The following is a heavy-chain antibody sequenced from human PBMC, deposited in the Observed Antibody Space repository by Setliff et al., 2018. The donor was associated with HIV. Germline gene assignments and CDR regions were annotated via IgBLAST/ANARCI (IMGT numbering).Heavy chain of an antibody. D-gene: IGHD6-25*01. CDR2: MYSSGST. CDR3: ARWYTTGRGWFDP. Sequence: SETLSLTCTVSGASLSRSTYYWGWIRQPPGKGLEWIGTMYSSGSTNYNPSLKSRVTMSVDTSKNQFSLKLSSVTAADTAVYYCARWYTTGRGWFDPWGQGTLVTVPQ. CDR1: GASLSRSTYY. V-gene: IGHV4-39*07. J-gene: IGHJ5*02.